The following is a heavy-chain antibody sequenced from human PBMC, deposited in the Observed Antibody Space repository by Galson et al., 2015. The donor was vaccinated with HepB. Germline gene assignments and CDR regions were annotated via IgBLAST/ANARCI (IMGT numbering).Heavy chain of an antibody. CDR2: IYWNDDK. V-gene: IGHV2-5*01. D-gene: IGHD7-27*01. J-gene: IGHJ4*02. Sequence: PALVKPTQTLTLTCTFSGFSLSTSGVGVGWIRQPPGKALEWLALIYWNDDKRYSPSLKTRLTITTDTPKNQVVLTMTNMDPVDTGTYYCAHSRKLWMNFDYWGQGTLVTVSS. CDR3: AHSRKLWMNFDY. CDR1: GFSLSTSGVG.